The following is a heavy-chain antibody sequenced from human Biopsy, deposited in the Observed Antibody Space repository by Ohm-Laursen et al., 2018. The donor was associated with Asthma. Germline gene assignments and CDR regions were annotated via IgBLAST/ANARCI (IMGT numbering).Heavy chain of an antibody. CDR1: GFSFSNYG. J-gene: IGHJ4*02. Sequence: SLRLSCADSGFSFSNYGMHWVRQAPGKGLDWVAVISFDGKNRNYTDSVKGRFTISRDNSRNTLHLEMNSLRAEDTAVYFCAKEVFPGWELRRGPDSWGQGTLVTVSS. D-gene: IGHD1-26*01. V-gene: IGHV3-30*18. CDR2: ISFDGKNR. CDR3: AKEVFPGWELRRGPDS.